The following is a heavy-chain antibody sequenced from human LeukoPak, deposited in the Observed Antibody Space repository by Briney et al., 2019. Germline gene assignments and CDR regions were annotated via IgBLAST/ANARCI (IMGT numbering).Heavy chain of an antibody. D-gene: IGHD2-21*02. J-gene: IGHJ6*03. CDR1: GFTFSDFA. V-gene: IGHV3-23*01. CDR2: TIGSGATT. Sequence: GGSLTLSCAASGFTFSDFAMSWVRLPPGKGLEWDSVTIGSGATTFYADSVKGRFTISRDNCKNTLFLQMNSLGAEDTATYYCAKKEGDTYASLYMDAWGKGTTVTVSS. CDR3: AKKEGDTYASLYMDA.